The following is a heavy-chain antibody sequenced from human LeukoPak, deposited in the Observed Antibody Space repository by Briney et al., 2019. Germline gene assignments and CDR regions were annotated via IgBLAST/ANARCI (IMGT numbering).Heavy chain of an antibody. Sequence: ASVKVSRKASGYTFTGDFIHWVRQAPGQGLEWMGWINSDSGGTNYARKFQGRVTMTRDTSISTAYMELSSLRSDDTAVFYCARGNIATRRGENWIDPWGQGTLVTVSS. CDR2: INSDSGGT. V-gene: IGHV1-2*02. D-gene: IGHD6-6*01. J-gene: IGHJ5*02. CDR3: ARGNIATRRGENWIDP. CDR1: GYTFTGDF.